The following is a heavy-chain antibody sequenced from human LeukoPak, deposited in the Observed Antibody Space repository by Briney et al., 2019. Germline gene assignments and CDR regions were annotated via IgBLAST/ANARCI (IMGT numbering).Heavy chain of an antibody. CDR3: ARGRVCDY. Sequence: PGGSLRLSCAASGFTFRSIWMTWVRKAPGKGLEWVANIKQDGSEKYYVDSVKGRFTISRDNAKNSLYLQMNSLRAEDTAVYYCARGRVCDYWGQGTLVTVSS. J-gene: IGHJ4*02. CDR2: IKQDGSEK. CDR1: GFTFRSIW. D-gene: IGHD3-16*01. V-gene: IGHV3-7*01.